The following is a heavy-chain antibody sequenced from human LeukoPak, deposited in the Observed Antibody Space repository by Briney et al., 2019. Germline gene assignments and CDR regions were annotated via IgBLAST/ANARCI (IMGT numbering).Heavy chain of an antibody. CDR2: IYSGGST. D-gene: IGHD1-26*01. Sequence: RGSLRLSCAASGFTVSSNYMSWVRQAPGKGLEWVSVIYSGGSTYYADSVKGRFTISRDNSKNTLYLQMNSLRAYDTAVYYCARVGGSYYYYFDYWGQGTLVTVSS. V-gene: IGHV3-66*01. CDR3: ARVGGSYYYYFDY. J-gene: IGHJ4*02. CDR1: GFTVSSNY.